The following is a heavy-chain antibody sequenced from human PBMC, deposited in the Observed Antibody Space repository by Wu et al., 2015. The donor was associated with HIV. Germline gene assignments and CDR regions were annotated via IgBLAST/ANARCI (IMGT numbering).Heavy chain of an antibody. Sequence: QVQLVQSGTEVKKPGASVRVSCKASGYTFSSYDINWVRQATGQGLEWMGWMNPRSGNTGYAQKFQGRVTMTRDTSISTAKMEVSSLRSEDTAVYYCARWFGYCSGGSCYLPDYWGQGTLISVSS. V-gene: IGHV1-8*01. J-gene: IGHJ4*02. CDR3: ARWFGYCSGGSCYLPDY. CDR2: MNPRSGNT. CDR1: GYTFSSYD. D-gene: IGHD2-15*01.